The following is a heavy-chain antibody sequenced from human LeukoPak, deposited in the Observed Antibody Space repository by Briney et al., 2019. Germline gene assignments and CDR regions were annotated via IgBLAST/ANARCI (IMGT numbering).Heavy chain of an antibody. V-gene: IGHV4-39*01. CDR3: ARLPYYYDSSGYYYPDY. CDR1: GGSISSSSYY. J-gene: IGHJ4*02. Sequence: SETLSLTCTVSGGSISSSSYYWGWIRQPPGKGLEWIGSIYYSGSTYYNPSLKSRVTISVDTSKNQFSLKLSSVTAADTAVYYCARLPYYYDSSGYYYPDYWGQGTLVTVSS. CDR2: IYYSGST. D-gene: IGHD3-22*01.